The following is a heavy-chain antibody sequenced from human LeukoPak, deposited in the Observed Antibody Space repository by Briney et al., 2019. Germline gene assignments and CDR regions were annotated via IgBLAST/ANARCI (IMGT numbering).Heavy chain of an antibody. CDR1: GFTFSSYR. CDR2: IKQDGSEK. Sequence: PGGSLRLSCAASGFTFSSYRMSWVRQAPGKGLEWVANIKQDGSEKYYVDSVKGRFTISRGNAKNSLYLQMNSLRAEDTAVYYCARGGGDYVPRTFDYWGQGTLVTVSS. D-gene: IGHD4-17*01. J-gene: IGHJ4*02. V-gene: IGHV3-7*01. CDR3: ARGGGDYVPRTFDY.